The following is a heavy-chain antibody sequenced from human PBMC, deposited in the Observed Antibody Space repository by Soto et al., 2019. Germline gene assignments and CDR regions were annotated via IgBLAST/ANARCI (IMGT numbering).Heavy chain of an antibody. D-gene: IGHD1-26*01. CDR1: GFSVSSNY. Sequence: PGGSLRLSCAISGFSVSSNYLSWVRQAPGKGLEWVSVHYSGGSTYYADSVQGRFTISRDKSNNTLYLQMRRVRAEHTAVYFCARHRHPRGTVGATSPLDPWGQGTQVTVS. CDR2: HYSGGST. V-gene: IGHV3-53*01. CDR3: ARHRHPRGTVGATSPLDP. J-gene: IGHJ5*02.